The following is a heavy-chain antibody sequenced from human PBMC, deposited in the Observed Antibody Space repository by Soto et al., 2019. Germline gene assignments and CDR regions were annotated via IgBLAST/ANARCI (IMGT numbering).Heavy chain of an antibody. CDR1: GFTFSSYG. V-gene: IGHV3-30*18. J-gene: IGHJ2*01. CDR3: AKDRGGATFDL. D-gene: IGHD1-26*01. Sequence: QVQLVESGGGVVQPGRSLRLSCAASGFTFSSYGMHWVRQAPGKGLEWVAVISYDGSNKYYADSVKGRFTISRDNSKNTLYLQMNSLRAEDTAVYYCAKDRGGATFDLWGRGTLVTVSS. CDR2: ISYDGSNK.